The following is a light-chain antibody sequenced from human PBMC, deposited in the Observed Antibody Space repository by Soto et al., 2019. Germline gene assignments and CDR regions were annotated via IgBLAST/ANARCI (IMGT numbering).Light chain of an antibody. CDR2: DAS. Sequence: EIVMTQSPATLSVSPGERATLSCRASESVNYNLAWYQQKPGQPPRLLIHDASTRAAGIPDRFSGSGSGTEFTLTISSLQSEDSAVYYCKRYNNWRTFGQGTKVEIK. CDR3: KRYNNWRT. V-gene: IGKV3-15*01. CDR1: ESVNYN. J-gene: IGKJ1*01.